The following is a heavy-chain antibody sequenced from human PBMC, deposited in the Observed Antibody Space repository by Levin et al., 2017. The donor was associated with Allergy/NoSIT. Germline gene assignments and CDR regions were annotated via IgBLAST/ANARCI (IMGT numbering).Heavy chain of an antibody. CDR1: GFTFSNYW. Sequence: GESLKISCEISGFTFSNYWMHWVRQAPGKGLVWVSRINSDGSSTTYADSVTGRFTISRDNAKNTLYLQMKSLRAEDTAVYYCARDSAMDYYYGLDVWGQGTTVTISS. V-gene: IGHV3-74*01. J-gene: IGHJ6*02. CDR3: ARDSAMDYYYGLDV. D-gene: IGHD2-2*01. CDR2: INSDGSST.